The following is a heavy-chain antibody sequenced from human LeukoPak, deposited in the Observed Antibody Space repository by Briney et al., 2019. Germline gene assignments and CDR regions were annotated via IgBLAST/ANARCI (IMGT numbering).Heavy chain of an antibody. Sequence: GRSLRLSCAASGFTFSSYAMHWVRQAPGKGLEWVAVISYDGSNKYYADSVKGRFTISRDNSKNTLYLQMNSLRAEDTAVYYCARGGYCSGGSYYSRYLFDYWGQGTLVTVSS. D-gene: IGHD2-15*01. CDR2: ISYDGSNK. V-gene: IGHV3-30-3*01. J-gene: IGHJ4*02. CDR1: GFTFSSYA. CDR3: ARGGYCSGGSYYSRYLFDY.